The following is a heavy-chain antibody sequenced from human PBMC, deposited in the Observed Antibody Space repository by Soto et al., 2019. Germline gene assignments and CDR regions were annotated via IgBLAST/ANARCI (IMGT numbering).Heavy chain of an antibody. J-gene: IGHJ4*02. V-gene: IGHV3-23*01. CDR3: ARWESSDWYLGI. Sequence: ESGGGLVQPGGSLRLSCAVSGFTFSNYGMSWVRQAPGKGLEWVSAASGSGDTTYYADSVKGRFTISRDNSKNTLYVQMNSLRAEDTAIYYCARWESSDWYLGIWGQGTLVTVSS. CDR2: ASGSGDTT. CDR1: GFTFSNYG. D-gene: IGHD6-19*01.